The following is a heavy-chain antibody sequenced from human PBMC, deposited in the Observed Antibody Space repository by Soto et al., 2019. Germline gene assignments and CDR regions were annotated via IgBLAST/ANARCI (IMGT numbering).Heavy chain of an antibody. CDR1: GFTFSSYA. CDR3: ASGYCDSGCLRMDV. CDR2: IGATGGDT. V-gene: IGHV3-23*01. J-gene: IGHJ6*02. Sequence: EVQLLESGGDLVQPGGSLRLSCAASGFTFSSYAMNWVRQAPGKGLEWVSGIGATGGDTYYADSVKGRFTISRDNYKNTLYVQMNSLRAEDTAVYYCASGYCDSGCLRMDVWGQGTTVTVSS. D-gene: IGHD2-2*03.